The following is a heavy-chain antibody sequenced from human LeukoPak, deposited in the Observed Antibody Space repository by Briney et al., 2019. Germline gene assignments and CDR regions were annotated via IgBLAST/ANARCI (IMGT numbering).Heavy chain of an antibody. V-gene: IGHV4-30-4*01. Sequence: SETLSLTCTVSGGSISSGDYYWSWIRQPPGQGLEWIGYIYSSGSTYYNPSLKGRVTISLDTSKNQFSLKLSSVTAADTAVYYCARARYYYGSGSKYYFDSWGQGTLVTVSS. CDR1: GGSISSGDYY. J-gene: IGHJ4*02. D-gene: IGHD3-10*01. CDR2: IYSSGST. CDR3: ARARYYYGSGSKYYFDS.